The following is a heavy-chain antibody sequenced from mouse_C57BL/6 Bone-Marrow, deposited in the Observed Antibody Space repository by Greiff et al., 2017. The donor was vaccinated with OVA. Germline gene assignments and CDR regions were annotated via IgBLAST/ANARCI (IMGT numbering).Heavy chain of an antibody. J-gene: IGHJ2*01. CDR3: ARPKGSYFDY. CDR1: GYAFSSSW. V-gene: IGHV1-82*01. CDR2: IYPGDGDT. Sequence: LVESGPELVKPGASVKISCKASGYAFSSSWMNWVKQRPGKGLEWIGRIYPGDGDTNYNGKFKGKATLTADKSSSTAYMQLSSLTSEDSAVYFCARPKGSYFDYWGQGTTLTVSS.